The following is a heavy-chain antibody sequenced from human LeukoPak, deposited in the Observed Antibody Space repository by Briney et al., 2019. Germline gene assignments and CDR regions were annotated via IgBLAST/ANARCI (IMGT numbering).Heavy chain of an antibody. J-gene: IGHJ4*02. Sequence: SETLSLTCTVSGGSISSYYWSWIRQPPGKGLEWIGEINHSGSTNYNPSLKSRVTISVDTSKNQFSLKLSSVTAADTAVYYCARRWTVTTYFDYWGQGTLVTVSS. D-gene: IGHD4-11*01. CDR1: GGSISSYY. CDR2: INHSGST. V-gene: IGHV4-34*01. CDR3: ARRWTVTTYFDY.